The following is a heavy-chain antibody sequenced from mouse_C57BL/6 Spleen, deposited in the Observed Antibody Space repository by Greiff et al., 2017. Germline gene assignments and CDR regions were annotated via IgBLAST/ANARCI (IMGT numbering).Heavy chain of an antibody. CDR3: ARDIITTVVAPGFAY. J-gene: IGHJ3*01. Sequence: EVQLQHSGAELVKPGASVKLSCTASGFNIKDYYMHWVKQRTEQGLEWIGRIDPEDGETKYAPKFQGKATITADTSSNTAYLQLSSLTSEDTAVYYCARDIITTVVAPGFAYWGQGTLVTVSA. CDR1: GFNIKDYY. CDR2: IDPEDGET. V-gene: IGHV14-2*01. D-gene: IGHD1-1*01.